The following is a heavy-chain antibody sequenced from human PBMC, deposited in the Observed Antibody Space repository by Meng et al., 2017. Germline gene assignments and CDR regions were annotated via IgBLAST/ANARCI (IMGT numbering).Heavy chain of an antibody. CDR1: GDTVSSDSAA. D-gene: IGHD3-10*02. V-gene: IGHV6-1*01. CDR3: ASGWSMFQT. J-gene: IGHJ4*02. CDR2: TYYRSKWYN. Sequence: QLQQSGPGLMKHSQTLSLTCAISGDTVSSDSAAWNWIRQSPSRGLEWLGRTYYRSKWYNDFAVSVKSQIIINPDTSKNHFSLQLNSVTPEDTAVYYCASGWSMFQTWGQGTLVTVSS.